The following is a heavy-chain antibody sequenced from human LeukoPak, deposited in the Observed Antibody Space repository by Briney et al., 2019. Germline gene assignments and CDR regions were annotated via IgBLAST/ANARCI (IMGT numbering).Heavy chain of an antibody. J-gene: IGHJ4*02. V-gene: IGHV3-64D*06. D-gene: IGHD2-2*01. CDR2: ISSNGGST. CDR3: VKENTSWRMVYFDY. Sequence: GGSLRLSCSASGFTFSSYAMHWVRQAPGKGLEYVSAISSNGGSTYYADSVKGRFTISRDNSKSTLYLQMSSLRAEDTAVYYCVKENTSWRMVYFDYWGQGTLVTVSS. CDR1: GFTFSSYA.